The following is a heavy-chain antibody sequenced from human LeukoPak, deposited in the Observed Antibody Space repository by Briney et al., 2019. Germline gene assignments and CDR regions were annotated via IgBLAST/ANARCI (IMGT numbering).Heavy chain of an antibody. V-gene: IGHV1-8*01. CDR1: GYTFTSYD. CDR3: ARGDY. CDR2: MNSNNGNT. J-gene: IGHJ4*02. Sequence: ASVKVSCKASGYTFTSYDINWVRQASGQGLEWMGWMNSNNGNTGYGQKFQGRVTLTRNSFISTAYMELSSLRSEDTAVYYCARGDYWGQGTLVTVSS.